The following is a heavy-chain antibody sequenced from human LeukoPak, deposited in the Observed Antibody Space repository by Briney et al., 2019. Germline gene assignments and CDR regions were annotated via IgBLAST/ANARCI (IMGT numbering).Heavy chain of an antibody. CDR3: ARDEKSGYDSIPEGY. J-gene: IGHJ4*02. CDR2: ISYDGSNK. CDR1: GFTFSSYA. D-gene: IGHD5-12*01. V-gene: IGHV3-30-3*01. Sequence: PGGSLRLSCAASGFTFSSYAMHWVRQAPGKGLEWVAVISYDGSNKFYADSVKGRFTISRDDSKNTLYLQMNSLRVEDTAVYYCARDEKSGYDSIPEGYWGQGTLVTVSS.